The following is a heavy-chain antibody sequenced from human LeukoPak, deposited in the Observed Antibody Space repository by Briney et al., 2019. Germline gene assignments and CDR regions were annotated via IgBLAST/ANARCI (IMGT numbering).Heavy chain of an antibody. CDR3: ARESGYTSRCYVGYFDY. CDR1: GFTFSSYW. D-gene: IGHD6-19*01. Sequence: GGSLRLSCAASGFTFSSYWTHWVRQAPGKELVWVSRINSDGSSTGYADSVKGRFTISRDNAKNTLYLQMNSLRVEDTAVYYCARESGYTSRCYVGYFDYWGQGTPVTVSS. J-gene: IGHJ4*02. CDR2: INSDGSST. V-gene: IGHV3-74*01.